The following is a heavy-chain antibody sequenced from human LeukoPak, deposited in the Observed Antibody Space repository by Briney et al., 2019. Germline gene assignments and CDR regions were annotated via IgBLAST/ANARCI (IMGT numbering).Heavy chain of an antibody. D-gene: IGHD3-10*01. V-gene: IGHV1-46*01. CDR2: INPSGGST. Sequence: ASVRVSCKASGYTFTSYYMHWVRQAPGQGLEWMGIINPSGGSTSYAQKFQGRVTMTRDTSTSTVYMELSSLRSEDTAVYYCARGPRARITMVRGVITRGAFDIWGQGTMVTVSS. CDR3: ARGPRARITMVRGVITRGAFDI. CDR1: GYTFTSYY. J-gene: IGHJ3*02.